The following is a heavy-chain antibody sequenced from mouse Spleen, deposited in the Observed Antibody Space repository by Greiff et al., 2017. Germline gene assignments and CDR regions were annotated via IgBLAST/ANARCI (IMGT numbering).Heavy chain of an antibody. J-gene: IGHJ2*01. D-gene: IGHD4-1*01. Sequence: DVKLVESGPGLVKPSQSLSLTCSVTGYSITSGYYWKWIRQFPGNKLEWMGYISYDGSNNYNPSLKNRISITRDTSKNQFFLKLNSVTTEDTATYYCARNWDGDFDYWGQGTTLTVSS. CDR1: GYSITSGYY. CDR2: ISYDGSN. CDR3: ARNWDGDFDY. V-gene: IGHV3-6*01.